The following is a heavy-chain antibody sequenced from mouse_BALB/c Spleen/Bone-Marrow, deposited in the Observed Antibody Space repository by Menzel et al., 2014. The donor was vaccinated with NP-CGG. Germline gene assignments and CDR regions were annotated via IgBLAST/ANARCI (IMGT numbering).Heavy chain of an antibody. CDR2: IDTSDSYT. CDR3: ARRGVYYYGSFDY. J-gene: IGHJ2*01. Sequence: QVQLQQSGAELVMPGASVKMSCKASGYTFTDYWMHWVKQRPGRGLEWIGAIDTSDSYTSYNQKFKGKATLTVDESSSTAYMQLSSLTSEDSAVYYCARRGVYYYGSFDYWGQGTTLTVSS. D-gene: IGHD1-1*01. CDR1: GYTFTDYW. V-gene: IGHV1-69*01.